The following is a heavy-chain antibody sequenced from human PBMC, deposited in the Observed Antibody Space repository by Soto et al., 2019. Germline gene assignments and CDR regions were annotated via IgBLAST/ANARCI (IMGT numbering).Heavy chain of an antibody. CDR2: VSGSGSSP. CDR1: GFNFGSHA. J-gene: IGHJ4*02. D-gene: IGHD5-18*01. V-gene: IGHV3-23*01. Sequence: EEQLLESVGGLVQPGGSLRLSCAATGFNFGSHAMGWVRQAPGKGLEWVSGVSGSGSSPYYADSVKGRLTISKDKSKNTLYLDLNNLRSEDTAVYFCVKGKESGYRGAFDSWGQGTMVTVSS. CDR3: VKGKESGYRGAFDS.